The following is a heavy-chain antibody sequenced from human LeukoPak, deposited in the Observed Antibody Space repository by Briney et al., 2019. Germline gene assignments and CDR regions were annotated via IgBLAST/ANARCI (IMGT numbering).Heavy chain of an antibody. D-gene: IGHD6-19*01. CDR2: ITSSGGST. Sequence: GGSLRLSCEASGFTFSAYAMSWVRQAPGKGLEWVSSITSSGGSTYYADSVKGRFTISRDNSKNTLYLQMNSLRAEDTAVYYCAKDRYTSGWYLDYWGQGTLVTVSS. J-gene: IGHJ4*02. CDR3: AKDRYTSGWYLDY. V-gene: IGHV3-23*01. CDR1: GFTFSAYA.